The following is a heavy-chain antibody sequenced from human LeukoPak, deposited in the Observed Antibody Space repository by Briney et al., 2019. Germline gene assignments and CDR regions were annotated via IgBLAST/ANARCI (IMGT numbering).Heavy chain of an antibody. CDR2: INHSGST. V-gene: IGHV4-34*01. Sequence: KSSETLSLTCAVYGGSFSGYYWSWIRQPPGKGLEWIGEINHSGSTNYNPSLKSRVTISVDTSKNQFSLKLSSVTAADTAVYYCAKRSLDAFDIWGQGTMVTVSS. CDR1: GGSFSGYY. J-gene: IGHJ3*02. D-gene: IGHD1-1*01. CDR3: AKRSLDAFDI.